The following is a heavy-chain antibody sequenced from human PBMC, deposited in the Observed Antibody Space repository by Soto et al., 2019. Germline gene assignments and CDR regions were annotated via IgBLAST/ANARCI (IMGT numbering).Heavy chain of an antibody. D-gene: IGHD2-2*01. CDR3: ARGPAADGPYFDY. CDR2: IYYSGRT. Sequence: QVQLQESGPGLVKPSQTLSLTCTVSGGSISSGGYYWSWIRQHPGKGLEWIGYIYYSGRTYYNPSLNSRVTISVDTSKNQFSLKLSSVTAADTAVYYCARGPAADGPYFDYWGQGTLVTVSS. V-gene: IGHV4-31*03. CDR1: GGSISSGGYY. J-gene: IGHJ4*02.